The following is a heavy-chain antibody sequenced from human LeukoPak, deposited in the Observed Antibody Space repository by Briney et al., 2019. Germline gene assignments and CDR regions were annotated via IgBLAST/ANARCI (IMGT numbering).Heavy chain of an antibody. CDR1: GGSISSSDYY. CDR3: ARLYDDYGDYGLDY. D-gene: IGHD4-17*01. J-gene: IGHJ4*02. Sequence: SETLSLTCTVSGGSISSSDYYWGWVRQPPGKGLEWIGSIYYSGGLYINPSLKSRVTLSVDTSKNQFSLKLSSVTAADTAVYYCARLYDDYGDYGLDYWSQGTLVTVSS. V-gene: IGHV4-39*01. CDR2: IYYSGGL.